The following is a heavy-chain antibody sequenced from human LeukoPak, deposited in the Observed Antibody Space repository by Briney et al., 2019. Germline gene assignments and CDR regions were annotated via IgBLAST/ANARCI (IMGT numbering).Heavy chain of an antibody. CDR1: GYTFSTYS. V-gene: IGHV1-18*01. CDR3: AREGGGNDFFDF. CDR2: IIPYNGNT. J-gene: IGHJ4*02. D-gene: IGHD1-1*01. Sequence: ASVKVSCKASGYTFSTYSISWVRQAPGQGLEWVGSIIPYNGNTNSAENLQGRVTLTTDTSTSTAYLELRSLKSDDTAVYYCAREGGGNDFFDFSGQGSLVIVSS.